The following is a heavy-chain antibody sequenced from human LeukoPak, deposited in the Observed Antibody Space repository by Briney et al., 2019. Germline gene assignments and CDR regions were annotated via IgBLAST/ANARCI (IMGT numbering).Heavy chain of an antibody. CDR1: GFTFSIYG. CDR3: AKGGGYEAQYYYYYLDV. D-gene: IGHD5-12*01. Sequence: TGGSLRLSCAASGFTFSIYGMYWVRQAPGKGLEWVAFIRYDGSNKYYADSVKGRFTVSRDNSKNTLYLQMKSLRAEDTAVYYCAKGGGYEAQYYYYYLDVWGKGTTVTISS. V-gene: IGHV3-30*02. J-gene: IGHJ6*03. CDR2: IRYDGSNK.